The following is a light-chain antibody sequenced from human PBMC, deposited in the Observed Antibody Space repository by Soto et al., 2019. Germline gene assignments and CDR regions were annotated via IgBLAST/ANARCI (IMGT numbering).Light chain of an antibody. V-gene: IGLV1-51*02. Sequence: QSVLTQPPSVSAAPGQKVTISCSGSSSNIGNNYVSWYQQLPGTAPKLLIYENSERPSGIPDRFSGSKSGTSATLGITGLQTGDEADYYCATWDSSLSAFYVFGTGTKLTVL. CDR1: SSNIGNNY. J-gene: IGLJ1*01. CDR2: ENS. CDR3: ATWDSSLSAFYV.